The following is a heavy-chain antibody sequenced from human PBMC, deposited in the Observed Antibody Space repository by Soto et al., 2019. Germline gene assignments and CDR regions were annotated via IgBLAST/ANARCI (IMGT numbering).Heavy chain of an antibody. J-gene: IGHJ4*02. D-gene: IGHD6-6*01. V-gene: IGHV4-30-2*01. CDR3: ARYSSSSSFDY. Sequence: SETLSLTCAVSGGSIGSGGYSWSWIRQPPGKGLEWIGYIYHSGSTYYNPSLKSRVTISVDRSKNQFSLKLSSVTAADTAVYYCARYSSSSSFDYWGQGTLVTVSS. CDR1: GGSIGSGGYS. CDR2: IYHSGST.